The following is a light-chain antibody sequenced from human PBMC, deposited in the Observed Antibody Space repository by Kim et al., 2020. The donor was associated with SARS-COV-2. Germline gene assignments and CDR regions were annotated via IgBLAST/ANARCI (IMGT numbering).Light chain of an antibody. Sequence: SPGQTARITCSGDALPKQYASWYQQKPGQAPVLVIYKDSERPSGIPERFSGSSSGTTVTLTISGVQAEDEAYYYCQSADSSGTYQVFGGGTQLTVL. J-gene: IGLJ3*02. CDR2: KDS. CDR1: ALPKQY. CDR3: QSADSSGTYQV. V-gene: IGLV3-25*03.